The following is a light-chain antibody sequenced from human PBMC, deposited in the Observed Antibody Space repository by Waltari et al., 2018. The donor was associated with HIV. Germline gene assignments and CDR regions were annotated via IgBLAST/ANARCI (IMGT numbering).Light chain of an antibody. CDR3: AAYDDNLPGWM. Sequence: QSVLTQPPSASGTPGQRVTISCSGSSSNIGSNSVFWYQQFPGTAPKVLIYRTDQRPSGVPDRFSASRSGTSASLVISGLRSEDEADYYCAAYDDNLPGWMFGGGTKLTAL. CDR1: SSNIGSNS. J-gene: IGLJ3*02. CDR2: RTD. V-gene: IGLV1-47*01.